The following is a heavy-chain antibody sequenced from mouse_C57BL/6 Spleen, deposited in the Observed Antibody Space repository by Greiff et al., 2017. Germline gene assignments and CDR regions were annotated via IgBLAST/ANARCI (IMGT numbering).Heavy chain of an antibody. CDR2: ISYDGSN. V-gene: IGHV3-6*01. J-gene: IGHJ4*01. Sequence: DVKLQESGPGLVKPSQSLSLTCSVTGYSITSGYYWNWIRQFPGNKLEWMGYISYDGSNNYNPSLKNRISITRDTSKNQFFLKLNSVTTEDTATYYCARGPYYYGSTYYAMDYWGQGTSVTVSS. CDR1: GYSITSGYY. D-gene: IGHD1-1*01. CDR3: ARGPYYYGSTYYAMDY.